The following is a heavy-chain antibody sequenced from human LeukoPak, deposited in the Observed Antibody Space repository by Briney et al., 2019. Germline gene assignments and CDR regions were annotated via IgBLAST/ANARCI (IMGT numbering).Heavy chain of an antibody. V-gene: IGHV4-4*07. CDR2: IYTSGST. CDR3: ARDSTAWFGESGATDYYYGMDV. CDR1: GGSLSSYY. D-gene: IGHD3-10*01. J-gene: IGHJ6*02. Sequence: SETLSLTCTVSGGSLSSYYWSWVRQPAGKGLEWIGRIYTSGSTNYNPSLTSRVTMSVETRKKQCSLKLSSVTAADTAVYYCARDSTAWFGESGATDYYYGMDVWGQGTTVTVSS.